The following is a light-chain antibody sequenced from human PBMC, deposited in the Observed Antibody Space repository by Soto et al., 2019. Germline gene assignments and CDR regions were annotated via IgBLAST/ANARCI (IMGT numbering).Light chain of an antibody. CDR2: GAS. V-gene: IGKV3-15*01. CDR3: QQYGSSGT. Sequence: EIVMTQSPATLSVSPGERVTLSCRASQSVNNDLAWYQQKPGQPPRLLIYGASTRATGIPARFSGSGSGTDFTLTISRLEPEDFAVYYCQQYGSSGTFGQGTKVDI. J-gene: IGKJ1*01. CDR1: QSVNND.